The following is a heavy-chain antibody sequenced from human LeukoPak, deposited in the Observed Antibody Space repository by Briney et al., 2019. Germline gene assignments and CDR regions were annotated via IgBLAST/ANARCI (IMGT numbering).Heavy chain of an antibody. J-gene: IGHJ4*02. CDR3: ARGSHDYGDFYLFDS. V-gene: IGHV4-34*01. Sequence: SETLSLTCAVYGGSFSGYYWSWIRQPPGKGLEWIGEINHSGSTNYNPSLKSRVTISVDTSKNQFSLKLSSVTAADTAVYYCARGSHDYGDFYLFDSWGRGTLVTVTS. CDR1: GGSFSGYY. D-gene: IGHD4-17*01. CDR2: INHSGST.